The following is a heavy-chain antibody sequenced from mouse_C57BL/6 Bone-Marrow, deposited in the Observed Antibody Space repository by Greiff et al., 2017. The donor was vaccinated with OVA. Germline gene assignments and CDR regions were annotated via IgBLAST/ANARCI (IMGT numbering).Heavy chain of an antibody. D-gene: IGHD2-3*01. CDR1: GYTFTSYW. Sequence: QVQLQQPGAELVKPGASVKMSCKASGYTFTSYWITWVKQRPGQGLEWIGDIYPGSGSTNYNEKFKSKATPTVDTSSSTAYMQLSSLTSDDSAVYYCARSGGWFPYYFDYWGQGTTLTVSS. CDR2: IYPGSGST. J-gene: IGHJ2*01. V-gene: IGHV1-55*01. CDR3: ARSGGWFPYYFDY.